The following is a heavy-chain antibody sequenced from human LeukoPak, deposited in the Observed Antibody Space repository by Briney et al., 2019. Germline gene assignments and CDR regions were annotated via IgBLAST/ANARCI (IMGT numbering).Heavy chain of an antibody. D-gene: IGHD5-24*01. Sequence: PSETLSLTCTVSGGSVSSYYWSWIRQPPGKGLEWIGYIYYSGSTKYNPSLKSRVSISVDTSKNQFSLKLSSVTAADTAVYYCARGAGAGYNLQPFDYWGQGTLVTVSS. V-gene: IGHV4-59*08. CDR1: GGSVSSYY. CDR2: IYYSGST. J-gene: IGHJ4*02. CDR3: ARGAGAGYNLQPFDY.